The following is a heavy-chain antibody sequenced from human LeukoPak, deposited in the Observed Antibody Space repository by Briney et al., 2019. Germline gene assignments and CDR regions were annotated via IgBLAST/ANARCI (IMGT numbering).Heavy chain of an antibody. CDR2: ISTTGST. D-gene: IGHD3-10*01. V-gene: IGHV4-4*09. CDR1: GTSISRHY. Sequence: SETLSLTCTVSGTSISRHYWSWLRQSAGLGLEWLGYISTTGSTTYNPSLEGRVTMSEDTSQNQLSLTLSSGTAADTAVYFCARQDGLWVGDLGGWFDFWGQGIQVTVSS. J-gene: IGHJ5*01. CDR3: ARQDGLWVGDLGGWFDF.